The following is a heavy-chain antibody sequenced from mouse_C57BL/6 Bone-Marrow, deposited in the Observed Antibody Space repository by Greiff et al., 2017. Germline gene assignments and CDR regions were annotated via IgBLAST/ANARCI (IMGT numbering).Heavy chain of an antibody. D-gene: IGHD1-1*01. V-gene: IGHV1-81*01. Sequence: QVQLQQSGAELARPGASVKLSCKASGYTFTSYGISWVKQRTGQGLEWIGEIDPRSGNTYYNEKFKGKATLTADKSSSTAYMELRSLTSEDSAVYFCASLYYYGSSLYYFDYWGQGTTLTVSS. J-gene: IGHJ2*01. CDR2: IDPRSGNT. CDR1: GYTFTSYG. CDR3: ASLYYYGSSLYYFDY.